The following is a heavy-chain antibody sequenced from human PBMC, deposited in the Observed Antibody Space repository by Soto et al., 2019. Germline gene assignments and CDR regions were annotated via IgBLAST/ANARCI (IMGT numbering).Heavy chain of an antibody. V-gene: IGHV3-33*01. D-gene: IGHD3-22*01. Sequence: QAQLVESGGGVVQPGRSLRLSCAASGFIFSAYGMHWVRQAPGKGLEWVAVIWYDGSNKYYADSVKGRFTISRDNFNNTLYLQMNSLRAGDTAVYYCARDPFYDSRGAPAGYFDYWGQGTLVTVSS. CDR2: IWYDGSNK. J-gene: IGHJ4*02. CDR3: ARDPFYDSRGAPAGYFDY. CDR1: GFIFSAYG.